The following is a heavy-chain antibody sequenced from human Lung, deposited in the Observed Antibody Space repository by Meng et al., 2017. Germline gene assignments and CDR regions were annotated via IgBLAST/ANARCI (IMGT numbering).Heavy chain of an antibody. CDR1: GDSSSSSNYY. J-gene: IGHJ4*02. CDR3: ARHKGHSYGYLYFDY. Sequence: QLQLQESGPGLVRHSETLSLICTVSGDSSSSSNYYWGWIRQPPGKGLEWIGSMYYSGNIYYNPSLKSRVTISVDTSKNQFSLKVSSVTAADTAVFYCARHKGHSYGYLYFDYWGQGTLVTVSS. V-gene: IGHV4-39*01. D-gene: IGHD5-18*01. CDR2: MYYSGNI.